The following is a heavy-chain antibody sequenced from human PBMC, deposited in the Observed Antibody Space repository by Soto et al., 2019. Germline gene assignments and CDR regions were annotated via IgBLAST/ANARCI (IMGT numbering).Heavy chain of an antibody. D-gene: IGHD4-17*01. Sequence: EVLLVESGGGLVQPDRPLRLSCAASGFNFENYAMHWVRQAPGKGLEWVSGMSWNSGQLDYAGSVRGRFTISRDNGKNSLYLEMNSLRPDDTALYFCAKDKSTGEYSYYRYMDVWGRGTTVIVSS. V-gene: IGHV3-9*01. CDR3: AKDKSTGEYSYYRYMDV. J-gene: IGHJ6*03. CDR1: GFNFENYA. CDR2: MSWNSGQL.